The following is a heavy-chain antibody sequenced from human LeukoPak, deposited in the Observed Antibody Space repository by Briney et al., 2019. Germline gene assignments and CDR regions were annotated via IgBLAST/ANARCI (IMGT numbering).Heavy chain of an antibody. D-gene: IGHD2-15*01. V-gene: IGHV4-59*01. CDR1: GGSFSGYY. J-gene: IGHJ5*02. Sequence: SETLSLTCAVYGGSFSGYYWSWIRQPPGKGLEWIGYIYYGGSTNYNPSLKSRVTISVDTSKNQFSLKLSSVTAADTAVYYCARVKGVVAVNWFDPWGQGTLVTVSS. CDR2: IYYGGST. CDR3: ARVKGVVAVNWFDP.